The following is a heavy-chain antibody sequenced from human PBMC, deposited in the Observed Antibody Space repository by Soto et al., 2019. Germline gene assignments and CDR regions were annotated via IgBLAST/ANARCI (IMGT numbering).Heavy chain of an antibody. CDR2: ISGSGGGT. D-gene: IGHD2-15*01. V-gene: IGHV3-23*01. CDR1: GFTFSNYA. J-gene: IGHJ3*02. CDR3: EKPRQSVVVVVAATRGAFDI. Sequence: GGSLRLSCAASGFTFSNYAMSWVRQAPGKGLEWVSGISGSGGGTYYADSVKGRLTISRDNSTNTVYLQMTSLRVEDTAVYYCEKPRQSVVVVVAATRGAFDIWGQGTMVTVSS.